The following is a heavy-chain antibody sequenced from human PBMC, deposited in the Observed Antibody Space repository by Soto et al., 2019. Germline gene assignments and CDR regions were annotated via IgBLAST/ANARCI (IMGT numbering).Heavy chain of an antibody. J-gene: IGHJ4*02. CDR3: AKDQYCSGGSCYFVWGY. D-gene: IGHD2-15*01. V-gene: IGHV3-23*01. CDR2: ISGSGGST. CDR1: GFTFSSYA. Sequence: EVQLLESGGGLVQPGGSLRLSCAASGFTFSSYAMSWVRQAPGKGLEWVSAISGSGGSTYYADSAKGRFTISRDNSKNTLYLQMNSLRAEDTAVYYCAKDQYCSGGSCYFVWGYWGQGTLVTVSS.